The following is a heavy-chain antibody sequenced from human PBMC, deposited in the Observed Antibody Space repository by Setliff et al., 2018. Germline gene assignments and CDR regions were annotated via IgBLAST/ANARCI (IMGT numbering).Heavy chain of an antibody. D-gene: IGHD2-15*01. CDR3: ARGGGGHIVAATFDFDL. V-gene: IGHV3-23*01. Sequence: LRLSCAASGFTFTSYSMNWVRQTPGKGLEWVSTISGSGDSTYYADSVRGRFTISRDNSKNSLYLEMNSLRVEDTAVYYCARGGGGHIVAATFDFDLWGQGTRVTVSS. CDR1: GFTFTSYS. J-gene: IGHJ3*01. CDR2: ISGSGDST.